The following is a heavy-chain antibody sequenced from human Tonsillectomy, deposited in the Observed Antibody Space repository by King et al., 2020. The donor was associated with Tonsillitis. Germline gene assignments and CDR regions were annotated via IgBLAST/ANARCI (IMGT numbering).Heavy chain of an antibody. V-gene: IGHV3-53*01. CDR1: DFTVSTNY. Sequence: LVESGGGLIQPGGSLRLSCVVYDFTVSTNYMTWVRQAPGAGLEWDSFIYGGVSESYADSVKGRFTISRDNSNNTLYLQMNNLRAEDTAVYYCATIRGVRGAFDIWGQGTMVTVSS. CDR3: ATIRGVRGAFDI. D-gene: IGHD3-10*01. J-gene: IGHJ3*02. CDR2: IYGGVSE.